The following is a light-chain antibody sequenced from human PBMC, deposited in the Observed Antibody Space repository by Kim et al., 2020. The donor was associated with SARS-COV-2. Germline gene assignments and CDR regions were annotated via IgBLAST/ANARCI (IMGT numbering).Light chain of an antibody. V-gene: IGLV3-21*04. J-gene: IGLJ2*01. CDR3: QVWDSSSDHVV. Sequence: SYELTQPPSVSVAPGKTARITCGGNNIGSKSVHWYQQKPGQAPVLVIYYDSDRPSGIPERFSGSNSGNTATLPISRVEAGDEADYYCQVWDSSSDHVVFGEGTQLTVL. CDR1: NIGSKS. CDR2: YDS.